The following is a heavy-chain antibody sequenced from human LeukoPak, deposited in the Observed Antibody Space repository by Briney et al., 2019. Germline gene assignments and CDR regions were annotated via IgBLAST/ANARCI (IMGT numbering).Heavy chain of an antibody. D-gene: IGHD4-17*01. Sequence: PGGSLRLSCAASGFTFDDYAMHWVRQAPGKGLEWVSGISWNSGSIGYADSVKGRFTISRDNAKNSLYLQMNSLRAEDTALYYCALTVTTDAFDIWGQGTMVTVSS. CDR3: ALTVTTDAFDI. J-gene: IGHJ3*02. CDR1: GFTFDDYA. V-gene: IGHV3-9*01. CDR2: ISWNSGSI.